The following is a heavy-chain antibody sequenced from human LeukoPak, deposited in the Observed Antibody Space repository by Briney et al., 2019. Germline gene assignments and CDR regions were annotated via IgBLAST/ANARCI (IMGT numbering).Heavy chain of an antibody. CDR3: ARRHGRCSDGSCYYPDY. CDR1: GYTFTIYD. Sequence: ASVKVSCKASGYTFTIYDINWVRQATGQGLEWLGWMNPNSGNTGYAQKFQGRVTMTRNSSITTAYMELSSLRSADTAVYHCARRHGRCSDGSCYYPDYWGQGTLVTVSS. CDR2: MNPNSGNT. J-gene: IGHJ4*02. V-gene: IGHV1-8*01. D-gene: IGHD2-15*01.